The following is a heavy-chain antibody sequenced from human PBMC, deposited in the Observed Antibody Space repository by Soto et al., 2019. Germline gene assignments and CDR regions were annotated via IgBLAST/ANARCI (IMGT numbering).Heavy chain of an antibody. V-gene: IGHV4-31*03. Sequence: TLSLTCTVSGGSISSGGYYWSWIRQHPGKGLEWIGYIYYSGSTYYNPSLKSRVTISVDTSKNQFSLKLSPVTAADTAVYYCARESSSSSWFDPWGQGTLVTVSS. CDR1: GGSISSGGYY. CDR3: ARESSSSSWFDP. J-gene: IGHJ5*02. CDR2: IYYSGST. D-gene: IGHD6-6*01.